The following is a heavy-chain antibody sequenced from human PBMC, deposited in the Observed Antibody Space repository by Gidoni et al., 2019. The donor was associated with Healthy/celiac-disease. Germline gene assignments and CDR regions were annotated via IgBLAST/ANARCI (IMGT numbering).Heavy chain of an antibody. Sequence: EVQLVESGAGLVQPGGSLRLSCAASGVTSCSYSMNWVRQAPGRGLEWVSYISSSSSTIDYADSVKGRFTISRDNAKNSLYLQMNSLRAEDTAVYYCASSLLDYGDYVGYNWFDPWGQGTLVTVSS. J-gene: IGHJ5*02. V-gene: IGHV3-48*01. CDR2: ISSSSSTI. CDR3: ASSLLDYGDYVGYNWFDP. CDR1: GVTSCSYS. D-gene: IGHD4-17*01.